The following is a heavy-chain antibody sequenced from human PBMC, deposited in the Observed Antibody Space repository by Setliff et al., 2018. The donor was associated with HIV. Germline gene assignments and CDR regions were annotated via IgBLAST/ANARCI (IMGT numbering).Heavy chain of an antibody. CDR3: ARGTAPRPASVLEFLEWLFPNWFDP. V-gene: IGHV1-8*02. CDR1: GYNFTDYD. J-gene: IGHJ5*02. D-gene: IGHD3-3*02. CDR2: MNPNNGNT. Sequence: WASVKVSCKASGYNFTDYDINWVRQATGQGLEWMGWMNPNNGNTGYAEKFQGRVTMTRGTSISTAYMELSSLRSDDTAVYYCARGTAPRPASVLEFLEWLFPNWFDPWGQGTLVTVSS.